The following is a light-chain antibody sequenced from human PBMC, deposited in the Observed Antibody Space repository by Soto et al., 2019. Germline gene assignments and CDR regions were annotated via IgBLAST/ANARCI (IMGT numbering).Light chain of an antibody. J-gene: IGLJ2*01. CDR3: SSYTTSSTWV. CDR1: SSDVGSYNR. CDR2: EVA. Sequence: QSALTQPPSVSGSPGQSVTISCTGTSSDVGSYNRVSWYQQPPGTAPKLMIYEVANRPSGVPDRFSGSKSGNTASLTISGLQAEDGADYYCSSYTTSSTWVFGGWTKLTVL. V-gene: IGLV2-18*02.